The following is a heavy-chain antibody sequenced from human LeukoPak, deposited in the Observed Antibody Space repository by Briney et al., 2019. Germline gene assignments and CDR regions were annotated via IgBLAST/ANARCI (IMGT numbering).Heavy chain of an antibody. J-gene: IGHJ4*02. V-gene: IGHV1-2*02. CDR2: INPNSGGT. CDR1: GYTFTGYY. Sequence: ASVKVSCKAFGYTFTGYYIHWVRQAPGQGLEWMGWINPNSGGTNYTQKFQGRVTMTRDTSISTAYMELSRLRSDDTAVYYCARCPGAAGTWDYWGQGTLVTVSS. D-gene: IGHD6-13*01. CDR3: ARCPGAAGTWDY.